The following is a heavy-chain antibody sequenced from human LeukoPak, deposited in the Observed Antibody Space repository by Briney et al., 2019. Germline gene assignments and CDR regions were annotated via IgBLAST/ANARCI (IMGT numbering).Heavy chain of an antibody. Sequence: SETLSLACVVYGGSFSGYYWSWLRQPPGKGLEWIGETDQSGTTSYNPSLKSRVTISIDTSKKQFSLTLTSMTAADTAVYYCARAGINYGSGSYSYYYYMDVWGKGTTVTVSS. D-gene: IGHD3-10*01. CDR2: TDQSGTT. J-gene: IGHJ6*03. CDR3: ARAGINYGSGSYSYYYYMDV. CDR1: GGSFSGYY. V-gene: IGHV4-34*01.